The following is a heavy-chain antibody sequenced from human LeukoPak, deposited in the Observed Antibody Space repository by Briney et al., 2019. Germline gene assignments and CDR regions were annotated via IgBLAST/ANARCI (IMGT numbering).Heavy chain of an antibody. D-gene: IGHD1-1*01. CDR2: ISSTSYT. Sequence: GGSLRLSCAASGFTFSDYSMSWIRQAPGKGLEGVSYISSTSYTNYAHSVKGRFTISRDNAKNSLYLKMNSLRAEDTAVYYCARDRTARAFDIWGQGTMVTVSS. V-gene: IGHV3-11*05. CDR3: ARDRTARAFDI. J-gene: IGHJ3*02. CDR1: GFTFSDYS.